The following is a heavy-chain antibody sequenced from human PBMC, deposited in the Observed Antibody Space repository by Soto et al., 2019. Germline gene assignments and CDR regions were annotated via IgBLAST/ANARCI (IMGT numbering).Heavy chain of an antibody. CDR1: GYTFTRYA. V-gene: IGHV1-3*01. CDR3: ASSSYIVAPSAY. J-gene: IGHJ4*01. D-gene: IGHD2-21*01. Sequence: ASVKVSCKASGYTFTRYAMHWVRQAPGQRLEWMGWINAGNGNTKYSQKFQGRVTITRDTSASTAYMELSSLRSEDTAVYYCASSSYIVAPSAYRGHGTLFTVSS. CDR2: INAGNGNT.